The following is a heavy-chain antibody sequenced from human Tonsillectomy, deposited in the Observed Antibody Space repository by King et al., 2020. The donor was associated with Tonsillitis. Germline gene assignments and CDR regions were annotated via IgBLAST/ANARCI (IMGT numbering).Heavy chain of an antibody. J-gene: IGHJ4*02. Sequence: QLQESGPGLVKPSETLSLTCTVSGGSISSSSYYWGWIRQPPGKGLEWIGSIYYNGNTYYNPSLKSRVTISVDTSKNQLSLKLSSVTAADTAVYYCARTLRMYYYVSSRKYYFDYGRQGTLVTVPS. CDR1: GGSISSSSYY. CDR3: ARTLRMYYYVSSRKYYFDY. V-gene: IGHV4-39*01. CDR2: IYYNGNT. D-gene: IGHD3-22*01.